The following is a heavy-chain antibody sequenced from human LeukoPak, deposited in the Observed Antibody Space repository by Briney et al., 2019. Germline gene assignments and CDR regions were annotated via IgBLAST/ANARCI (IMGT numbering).Heavy chain of an antibody. CDR2: VDPEDGQR. V-gene: IGHV1-24*01. J-gene: IGHJ5*02. D-gene: IGHD4-11*01. CDR3: AAVSGHYTLLDA. Sequence: GASVKVSCKISGYTLNDISVRWVRQPPGKGLEWMGGVDPEDGQRVYAQRFQGRVTMTEDTSTNTAYMELSRLRSEDTAVYFCAAVSGHYTLLDAWGQGALVTVST. CDR1: GYTLNDIS.